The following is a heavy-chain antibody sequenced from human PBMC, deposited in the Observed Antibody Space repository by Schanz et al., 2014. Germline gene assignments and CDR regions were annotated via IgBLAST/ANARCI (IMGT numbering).Heavy chain of an antibody. Sequence: EVQLVEPGGGLVQPGGSLRLSCTASGFTFSSYSMNWVRQAPGKGLEWVSYVSRSTPDIYYADSVKGRFTISRDNAKSSLYLQMNSLRVEDTAVYYCATSSGSHPSTDYWGQGTLVNVSS. D-gene: IGHD6-19*01. V-gene: IGHV3-48*04. CDR2: VSRSTPDI. CDR3: ATSSGSHPSTDY. CDR1: GFTFSSYS. J-gene: IGHJ4*02.